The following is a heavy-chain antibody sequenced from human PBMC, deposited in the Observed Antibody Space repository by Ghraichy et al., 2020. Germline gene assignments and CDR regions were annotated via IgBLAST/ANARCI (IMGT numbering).Heavy chain of an antibody. Sequence: SETLSLTCTVSGGSVSGETYYWNWIRQPPGKGLEWIGYIHYTGATKYSTSLKSRVTISVDTSKKQFSLKLNSVTAVDTAIYFCYSNSYSTHVLDVWGPGTTVTVSS. CDR3: YSNSYSTHVLDV. V-gene: IGHV4-61*01. D-gene: IGHD4-11*01. CDR2: IHYTGAT. J-gene: IGHJ6*02. CDR1: GGSVSGETYY.